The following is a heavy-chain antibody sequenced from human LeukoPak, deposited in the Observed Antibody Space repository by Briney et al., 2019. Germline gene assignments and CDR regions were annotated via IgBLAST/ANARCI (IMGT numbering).Heavy chain of an antibody. Sequence: GGSLRLSCAASGFMFSSYAMHWVRQAPGKGLEWLAVITNDGRNKYYADSVKGRFTISRDNSENTLYLQMNSLRAEDTAVYHCAKANGYSTSGWYFDYWGQGTLVTVSS. V-gene: IGHV3-30*04. D-gene: IGHD2-2*01. CDR1: GFMFSSYA. J-gene: IGHJ4*02. CDR2: ITNDGRNK. CDR3: AKANGYSTSGWYFDY.